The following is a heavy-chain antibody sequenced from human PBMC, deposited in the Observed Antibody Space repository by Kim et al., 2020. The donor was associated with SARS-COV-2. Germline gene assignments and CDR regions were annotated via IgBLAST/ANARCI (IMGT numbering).Heavy chain of an antibody. CDR2: IYHTGNT. CDR3: ASVIPEPDTYITGLFEH. D-gene: IGHD6-19*01. Sequence: SETLSLTCTVSGGSIDNNNYYWAWVRQPPWKGLEWIGSIYHTGNTYYNPSLKSRLSISVDTSKNQFSLKLSSVTAADTAVYYCASVIPEPDTYITGLFEHWGQGTLVTVSS. V-gene: IGHV4-39*01. CDR1: GGSIDNNNYY. J-gene: IGHJ4*02.